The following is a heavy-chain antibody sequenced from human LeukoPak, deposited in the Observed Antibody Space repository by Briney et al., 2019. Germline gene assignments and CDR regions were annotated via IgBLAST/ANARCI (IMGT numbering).Heavy chain of an antibody. CDR2: IYYSGST. CDR3: ARDLTGRRDDAFDI. Sequence: SETLSLTCTVSGGCISSGGYYWSWIRQHPGKGLEWIGYIYYSGSTHYNPSLKSRVTISVDTSKNQFSLKLSSVTAADTAVDYWARDLTGRRDDAFDIWGQGTMVTVSS. J-gene: IGHJ3*02. CDR1: GGCISSGGYY. V-gene: IGHV4-31*03. D-gene: IGHD3-9*01.